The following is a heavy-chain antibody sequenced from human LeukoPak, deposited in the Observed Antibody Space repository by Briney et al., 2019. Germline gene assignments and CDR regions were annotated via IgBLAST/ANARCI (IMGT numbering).Heavy chain of an antibody. CDR1: DFSLSPRGMW. Sequence: SGPTLVKPTQTLTLTCTFFDFSLSPRGMWVSWIRQPQGKALEWLARNDWDDDIYYSTSLKTRLTISKDTSKNQVVLTMTNMDPVDTATYYCARIRRIAVAGTDKYYFDYWGQGTLVTVSS. CDR2: NDWDDDI. D-gene: IGHD6-19*01. CDR3: ARIRRIAVAGTDKYYFDY. V-gene: IGHV2-70*11. J-gene: IGHJ4*02.